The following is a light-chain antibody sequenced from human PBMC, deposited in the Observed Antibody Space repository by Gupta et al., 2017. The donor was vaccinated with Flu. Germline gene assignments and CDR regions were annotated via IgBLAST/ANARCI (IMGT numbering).Light chain of an antibody. V-gene: IGLV8-61*01. Sequence: QIVVTKEPFLSVSTGGSVTTSYALSSGSVSPDHLPPWYQPTPGQTPRPLCFAPASRSSGVPYRFSASIRGTRASLTITGAHGEDESDYYCALYLGGGISMFGGGTKLTVL. CDR3: ALYLGGGISM. CDR1: SGSVSPDHL. CDR2: APA. J-gene: IGLJ3*02.